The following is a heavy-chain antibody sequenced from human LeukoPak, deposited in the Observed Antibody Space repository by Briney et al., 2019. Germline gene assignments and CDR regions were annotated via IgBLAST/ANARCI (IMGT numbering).Heavy chain of an antibody. D-gene: IGHD6-25*01. CDR1: GYTFSSYG. J-gene: IGHJ4*02. Sequence: ASLKVSCTASGYTFSSYGISGVRQAPGQGLEWMGWINVHNVNTKYTQKFQGRVTMTTDTSTRTAYMEMRGLRSEDTAVYYCARDLRLYSSGWTGFFDYWGQGHLVTVSS. V-gene: IGHV1-18*01. CDR2: INVHNVNT. CDR3: ARDLRLYSSGWTGFFDY.